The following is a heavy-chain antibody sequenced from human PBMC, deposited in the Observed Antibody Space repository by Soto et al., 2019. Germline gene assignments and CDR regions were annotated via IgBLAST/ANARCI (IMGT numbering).Heavy chain of an antibody. Sequence: SVKVSCKASGGTFSSYAISWVRQAPGQGLEWMGGIIPIFGTANYAQKFQGRVTITADESTSTAYMELSSLRSEDTAVYYCAREWDIVVVPVPPGYYGMDVWGQGTTVTVS. J-gene: IGHJ6*02. CDR1: GGTFSSYA. CDR2: IIPIFGTA. V-gene: IGHV1-69*13. D-gene: IGHD2-2*01. CDR3: AREWDIVVVPVPPGYYGMDV.